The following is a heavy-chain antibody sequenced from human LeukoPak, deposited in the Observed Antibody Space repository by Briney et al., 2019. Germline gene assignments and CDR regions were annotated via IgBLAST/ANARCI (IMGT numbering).Heavy chain of an antibody. CDR1: GCTFSSYG. J-gene: IGHJ5*02. CDR2: IWYDGSNK. CDR3: ARAVGISWFDP. D-gene: IGHD2-15*01. Sequence: GGSLRLSCAASGCTFSSYGIHWVRKAPGKGLEWVAVIWYDGSNKYCADSVNGRFTISRDNSKNTLYLQMNSLRAEDTAVYYCARAVGISWFDPWGQGTLVTVSS. V-gene: IGHV3-33*01.